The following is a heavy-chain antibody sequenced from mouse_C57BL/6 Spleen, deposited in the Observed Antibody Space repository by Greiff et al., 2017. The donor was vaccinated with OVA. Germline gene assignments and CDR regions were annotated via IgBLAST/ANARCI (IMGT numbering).Heavy chain of an antibody. V-gene: IGHV1-53*01. Sequence: VQLQESGTELVKPGASVKLSCKASGYTFTSYWMHWVKQRPGQGLEWIGNINPSNGGTNYNEKFKSKATLTVDKSSSTAYMQLSSLTSEDSAVYYCARARYYGSSYDYYAMDYWGQGTSVTVSS. D-gene: IGHD1-1*01. J-gene: IGHJ4*01. CDR1: GYTFTSYW. CDR2: INPSNGGT. CDR3: ARARYYGSSYDYYAMDY.